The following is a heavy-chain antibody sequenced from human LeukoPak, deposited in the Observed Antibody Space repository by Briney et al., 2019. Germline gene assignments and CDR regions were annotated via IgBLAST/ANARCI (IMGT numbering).Heavy chain of an antibody. J-gene: IGHJ4*02. CDR3: AHRRYSSGWY. D-gene: IGHD6-19*01. CDR1: GCSLSPSAMG. V-gene: IGHV2-5*02. CDR2: IYWDDDK. Sequence: SGPTLVKPTQTLTLTCTFSGCSLSPSAMGLGWIRHPPGKALQWLSLIYWDDDKRYSPSLKSRITITKDTSKNQVVLTMTNMDPLDTATYYCAHRRYSSGWYWGQGTLVTVSS.